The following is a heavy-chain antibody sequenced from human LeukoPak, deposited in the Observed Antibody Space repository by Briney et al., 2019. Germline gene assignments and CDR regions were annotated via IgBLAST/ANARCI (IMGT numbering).Heavy chain of an antibody. V-gene: IGHV3-74*01. J-gene: IGHJ4*02. Sequence: GGSLRLSCAASGFTFSSYWMHWVRQAPGKGLVWVSRINSDGSSTSYAGSVKGRFTISRDNAKNTLYLQMNSLRAEDTAVYYCARGAYCGGDCPRDYWGQGTLVTVSS. CDR2: INSDGSST. CDR1: GFTFSSYW. CDR3: ARGAYCGGDCPRDY. D-gene: IGHD2-21*02.